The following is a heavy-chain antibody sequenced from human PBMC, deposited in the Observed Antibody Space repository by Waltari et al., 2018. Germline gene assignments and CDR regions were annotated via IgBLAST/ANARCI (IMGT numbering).Heavy chain of an antibody. CDR1: GGSISSSSYY. D-gene: IGHD2-2*01. CDR3: ARYQGYCSSTSCRPFDY. Sequence: QLQLQESGPGLVKPSETLSLTCTVSGGSISSSSYYWGWLRPPPGKGLEWIGSIYYSGSTYYNPSLKSRVTISVDTSKNQFSLKLSSVTAADTAVYYCARYQGYCSSTSCRPFDYWGQGTLVTVSS. J-gene: IGHJ4*02. V-gene: IGHV4-39*07. CDR2: IYYSGST.